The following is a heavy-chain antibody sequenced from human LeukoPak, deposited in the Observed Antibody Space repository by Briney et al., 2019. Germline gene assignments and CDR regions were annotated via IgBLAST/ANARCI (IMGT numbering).Heavy chain of an antibody. D-gene: IGHD2-2*01. V-gene: IGHV3-30-3*01. CDR2: ISYDGSNK. Sequence: GGSLRLSCAASGFTFSSYAMHWVRQAPGKGLEWVAVISYDGSNKYYADSVKGRFTISRDNSKNTLYLQMNNLRAEDTAVYYCAREHSTTFDAFDIWGQGTMVTVSS. CDR1: GFTFSSYA. CDR3: AREHSTTFDAFDI. J-gene: IGHJ3*02.